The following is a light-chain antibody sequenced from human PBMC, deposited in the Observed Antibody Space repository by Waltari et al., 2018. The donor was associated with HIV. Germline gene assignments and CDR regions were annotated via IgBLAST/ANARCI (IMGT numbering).Light chain of an antibody. J-gene: IGLJ3*02. CDR1: ALPKQY. Sequence: SYELTQPPSVSVSPGQTARITCSGDALPKQYAYWYQQQPGQAPVLVIYKDSERPSGFPGRFAGASSGTTVTLTISGVQAEDEADYYCQSAASSATYRVFGGGTKLTVL. CDR3: QSAASSATYRV. V-gene: IGLV3-25*03. CDR2: KDS.